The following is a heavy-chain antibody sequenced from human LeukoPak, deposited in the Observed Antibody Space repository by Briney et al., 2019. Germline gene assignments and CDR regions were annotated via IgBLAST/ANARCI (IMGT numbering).Heavy chain of an antibody. J-gene: IGHJ3*01. CDR1: GRSISSGGYY. V-gene: IGHV4-31*03. CDR3: ARAVPVTMTDPFDR. CDR2: IYYSGST. Sequence: PSETLSLTCTLSGRSISSGGYYWSWIRHHPGKGLEWIGYIYYSGSTYYSPAQKRGVTISVDTSKSQFSLMLSSVTAADTGVYYCARAVPVTMTDPFDRWGRGTLVTVSS. D-gene: IGHD3-22*01.